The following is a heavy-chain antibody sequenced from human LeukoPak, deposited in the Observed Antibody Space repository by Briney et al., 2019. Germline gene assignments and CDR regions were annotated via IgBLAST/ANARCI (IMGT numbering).Heavy chain of an antibody. CDR1: GFSFSNYW. CDR2: IQQHGSET. Sequence: GGSLRLSCAASGFSFSNYWMSWVRQAPGKGLEWVANIQQHGSETYYVDSVKGRFTVSRDNAKNSLFLQMNSLRAEDTAVYYCARGPGSRTTTPMDVWGKGTTVTVSS. V-gene: IGHV3-7*03. D-gene: IGHD1-26*01. CDR3: ARGPGSRTTTPMDV. J-gene: IGHJ6*04.